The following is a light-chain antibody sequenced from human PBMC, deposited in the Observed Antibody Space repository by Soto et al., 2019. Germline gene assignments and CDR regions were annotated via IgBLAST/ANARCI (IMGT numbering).Light chain of an antibody. CDR2: DAY. CDR1: TSDIGGYNY. V-gene: IGLV2-14*03. J-gene: IGLJ1*01. Sequence: QSLPTQAASVSGSRGQSITISCIGTTSDIGGYNYVSWHQQHPGKAPKLMIYDAYERPLGVSNRFSGSKSGNTASPTISGLQNEDEADYYRSSYIDERSYVFGSGTKVTVL. CDR3: SSYIDERSYV.